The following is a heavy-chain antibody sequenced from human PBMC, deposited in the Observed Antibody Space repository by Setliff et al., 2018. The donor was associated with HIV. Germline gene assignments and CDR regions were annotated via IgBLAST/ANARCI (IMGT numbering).Heavy chain of an antibody. V-gene: IGHV3-7*01. CDR3: TRDRPGGYNNFWSGCDY. CDR2: IKGDGSEQ. D-gene: IGHD3-3*01. Sequence: GGSLRLSCLVSGFSFRNYWMSWVRQAPGKGLEWVANIKGDGSEQYHVDSVKGRFTISRDNAKNSLYLQMNSLRAEDTAVYYCTRDRPGGYNNFWSGCDYWGQGTLVTVSS. J-gene: IGHJ4*02. CDR1: GFSFRNYW.